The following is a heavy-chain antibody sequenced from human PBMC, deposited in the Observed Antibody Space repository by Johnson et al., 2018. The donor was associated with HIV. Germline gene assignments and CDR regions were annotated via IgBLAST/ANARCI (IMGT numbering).Heavy chain of an antibody. V-gene: IGHV3-49*04. Sequence: VQLVESGGGLVQPGRSLRLSCIVSGFTLGDYPMSWVRQVPGKGLEWVAFIRTKSYGGKTEYGAPVKGRVTISRDESKNMMYLTMNSLKTEDTGVYYCTTEWEYYYGSGILDAFDIWGQGTMVTVSS. CDR3: TTEWEYYYGSGILDAFDI. J-gene: IGHJ3*02. CDR2: IRTKSYGGKT. D-gene: IGHD3-10*01. CDR1: GFTLGDYP.